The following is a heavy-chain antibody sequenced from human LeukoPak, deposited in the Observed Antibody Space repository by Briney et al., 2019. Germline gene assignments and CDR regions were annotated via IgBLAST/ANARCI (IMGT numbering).Heavy chain of an antibody. Sequence: GGSLRLSCAASGFTFSSYEMNWVRQAPGKGLEWVSYISSSGSTIYYADSVKGRFTISRDNAKNSLYLQMNSLRAEDTAVYYCARDYSSSSLSNWGQGTLVTVSS. CDR1: GFTFSSYE. CDR2: ISSSGSTI. CDR3: ARDYSSSSLSN. V-gene: IGHV3-48*03. D-gene: IGHD6-6*01. J-gene: IGHJ4*02.